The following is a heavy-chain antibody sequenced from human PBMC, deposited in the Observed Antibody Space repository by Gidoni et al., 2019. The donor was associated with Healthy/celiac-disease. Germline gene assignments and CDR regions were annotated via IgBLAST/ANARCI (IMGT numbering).Heavy chain of an antibody. CDR2: IRSSSSYI. Sequence: EVQLVESGVGLVSPGGSLILSCPASGFTFSRDSMTWVRQATGKGLEWVSAIRSSSSYIYDAKSVKGRFTTSRDKAKNSLYLQMDGLRAEDTAVYYCSRDYSNYEGERYFDDWGQGTMVTVSS. CDR1: GFTFSRDS. V-gene: IGHV3-21*01. D-gene: IGHD4-4*01. CDR3: SRDYSNYEGERYFDD. J-gene: IGHJ4*02.